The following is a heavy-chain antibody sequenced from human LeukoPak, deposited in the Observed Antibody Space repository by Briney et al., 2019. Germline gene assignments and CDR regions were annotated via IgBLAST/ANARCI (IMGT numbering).Heavy chain of an antibody. J-gene: IGHJ5*02. Sequence: GGSLRLSCAASGFTFSSYSMNWVRQAPGKGLEWVSSISSSSSYIYYADSVKGRFTISRDNAKNSLYLQMNSLRAEDTAVYYCAREWEYYYDSSGYNPWGQGTLVTVSS. V-gene: IGHV3-21*01. CDR1: GFTFSSYS. D-gene: IGHD3-22*01. CDR3: AREWEYYYDSSGYNP. CDR2: ISSSSSYI.